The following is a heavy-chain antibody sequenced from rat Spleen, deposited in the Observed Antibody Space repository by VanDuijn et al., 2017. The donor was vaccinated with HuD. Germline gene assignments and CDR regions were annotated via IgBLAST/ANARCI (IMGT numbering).Heavy chain of an antibody. D-gene: IGHD5-1*01. CDR1: GHSITSSYR. Sequence: VQLQESGPGLVKPSQSLSLTCSVTGHSITSSYRWNWIRKFPGNKLEWMGYINSAGTTNYNPSLKSRIAITRDTSKNQFFLELNSVTLEDTATYYCARGGSSYVMDAWGQGASVTVSS. CDR3: ARGGSSYVMDA. V-gene: IGHV3-3*01. CDR2: INSAGTT. J-gene: IGHJ4*01.